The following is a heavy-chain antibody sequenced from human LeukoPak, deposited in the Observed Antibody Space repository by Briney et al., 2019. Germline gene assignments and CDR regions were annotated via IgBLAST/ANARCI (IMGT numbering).Heavy chain of an antibody. CDR1: GFTFSSYN. D-gene: IGHD5-18*01. V-gene: IGHV3-30-3*01. Sequence: PGGSLRLSCVASGFTFSSYNMHWVRQAPGKGLEWVAVISYDGSNKHYADSVKGRSTISRDNSKNTLYLQMNSLRPEDTAGYYCGRDTVGYGGAFDMWGRETGVSVS. J-gene: IGHJ3*02. CDR2: ISYDGSNK. CDR3: GRDTVGYGGAFDM.